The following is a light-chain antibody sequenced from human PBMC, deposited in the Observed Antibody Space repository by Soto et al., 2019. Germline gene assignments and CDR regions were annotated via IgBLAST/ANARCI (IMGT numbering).Light chain of an antibody. J-gene: IGKJ1*01. V-gene: IGKV1-8*01. CDR3: QQYYSYPHT. CDR2: AAS. CDR1: QGISSY. Sequence: AIRMTQSPSSFSASTGDRVTITCRASQGISSYLAWYQQKPGKAPKLLIYAASTLHSGVPSRFSGSGSGTDFTLTISCLQYEDFATYYCQQYYSYPHTFGQGTKVEIK.